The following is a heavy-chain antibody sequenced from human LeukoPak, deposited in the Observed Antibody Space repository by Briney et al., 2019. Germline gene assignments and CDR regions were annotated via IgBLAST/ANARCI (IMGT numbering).Heavy chain of an antibody. D-gene: IGHD2-2*01. CDR1: GFTFIGNY. CDR3: ARSKDNRGYDVRHLDY. J-gene: IGHJ4*02. CDR2: INPNGGHT. V-gene: IGHV1-46*01. Sequence: ASVKVSCKTGGFTFIGNYLHWVRQAPGQGLEWVGMINPNGGHTDYAQNFQDRVTMTRDMSTSTVYMELSSLRSEDTAVFYCARSKDNRGYDVRHLDYWGQGTLVTVSS.